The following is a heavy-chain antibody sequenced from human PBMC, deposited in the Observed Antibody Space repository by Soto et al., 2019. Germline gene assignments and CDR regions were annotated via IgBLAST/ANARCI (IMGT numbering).Heavy chain of an antibody. CDR3: AKARSSGWSAFDY. V-gene: IGHV3-30*18. CDR2: IAFDGSNK. Sequence: PVGSLRLSCAASGFTFSSYGMHWVRQAPGKGLEWVAVIAFDGSNKYYADAVKGRFTISRDNSKNTLYLQMNSLRVEDTAVYYCAKARSSGWSAFDYWGQGTLVTVSS. J-gene: IGHJ4*02. D-gene: IGHD6-19*01. CDR1: GFTFSSYG.